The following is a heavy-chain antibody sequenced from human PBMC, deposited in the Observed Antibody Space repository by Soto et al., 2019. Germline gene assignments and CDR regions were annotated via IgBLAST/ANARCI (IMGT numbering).Heavy chain of an antibody. CDR3: ARQNIPGRHWFDP. CDR2: INPGDSDT. Sequence: GESLKISCKGSGYSFSSYWIGWVRQMPGKGLEWVAIINPGDSDTRYSPSFQGQVTISVDKSISTAYLQWSSLKASDTAMYYCARQNIPGRHWFDPWGQGTLVTVSS. J-gene: IGHJ5*02. CDR1: GYSFSSYW. V-gene: IGHV5-51*01.